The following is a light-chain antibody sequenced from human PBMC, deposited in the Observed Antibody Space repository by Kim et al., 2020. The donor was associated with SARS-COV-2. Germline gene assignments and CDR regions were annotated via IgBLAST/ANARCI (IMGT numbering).Light chain of an antibody. V-gene: IGKV3-15*01. CDR1: QNIGIN. Sequence: SVSPRETASLSGRASQNIGINVAWYQQKPGQAPRLLVCAASSRATSISGRCSGSGSGTDFTLTISSLHSDDLAVYCCQQSGDSPYVFGQGTKLEIK. CDR2: AAS. CDR3: QQSGDSPYV. J-gene: IGKJ2*01.